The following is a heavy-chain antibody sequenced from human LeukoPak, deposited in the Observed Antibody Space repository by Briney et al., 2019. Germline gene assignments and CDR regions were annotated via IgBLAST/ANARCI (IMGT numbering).Heavy chain of an antibody. CDR1: GFTFSSYW. V-gene: IGHV3-74*01. J-gene: IGHJ4*02. CDR2: INSDGSRT. Sequence: PGGSLRLSCAASGFTFSSYWMHWVRQAPGKGLVWVSRINSDGSRTSYADSVKGRFTISRDNAKNSLYLQMNSLRAEDTAVYYCARKYPLSTADYWGQGTLVTVSS. CDR3: ARKYPLSTADY. D-gene: IGHD2-2*01.